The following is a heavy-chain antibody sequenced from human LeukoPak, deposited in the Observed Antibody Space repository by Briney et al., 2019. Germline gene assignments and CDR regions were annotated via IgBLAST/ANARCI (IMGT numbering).Heavy chain of an antibody. CDR2: IYYSGST. Sequence: XSLTCTVSGGSXGSYYWSWIRQPPGKGLEWIGYIYYSGSTNYNPSLKSRVTISVDTSKNQFSLKLSSVTAADTAVYYCARHASDYVWGSYRYPNWFDPWGQGTLVTVSS. CDR1: GGSXGSYY. CDR3: ARHASDYVWGSYRYPNWFDP. V-gene: IGHV4-59*08. D-gene: IGHD3-16*02. J-gene: IGHJ5*02.